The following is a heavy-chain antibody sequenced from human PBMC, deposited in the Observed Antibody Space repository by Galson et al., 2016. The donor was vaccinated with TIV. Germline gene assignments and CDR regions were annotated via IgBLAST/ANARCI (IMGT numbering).Heavy chain of an antibody. CDR1: GDSITSGIYY. CDR2: IYSSGST. V-gene: IGHV4-61*02. D-gene: IGHD3-10*01. Sequence: LSLTCTVSGDSITSGIYYWTWIRQPAGKGLEWIGLIYSSGSTNYNPSLKSRVTISTDTSKNRFSLKVTSVTAADTAVYYCARGGKEVLTFAEPQNWFEPWRQGTLLTVSS. J-gene: IGHJ5*02. CDR3: ARGGKEVLTFAEPQNWFEP.